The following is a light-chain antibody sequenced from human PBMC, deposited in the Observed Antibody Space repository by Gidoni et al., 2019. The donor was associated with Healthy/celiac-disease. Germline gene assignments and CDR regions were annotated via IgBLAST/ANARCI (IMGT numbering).Light chain of an antibody. CDR3: QHRSNWRRT. CDR2: DAS. CDR1: QSVSSY. V-gene: IGKV3-11*01. Sequence: EIVLTQSPATLSLSPGERATLSCRASQSVSSYLAWYQPKPGQAPRLLIYDASNRATGIPARFSGSGSGTDFTLTISSLEPEDFAVYYCQHRSNWRRTFGQGTKVEIK. J-gene: IGKJ1*01.